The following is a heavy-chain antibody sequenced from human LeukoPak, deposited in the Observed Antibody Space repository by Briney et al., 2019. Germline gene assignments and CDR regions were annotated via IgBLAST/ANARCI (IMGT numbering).Heavy chain of an antibody. CDR3: ARAGYYDSSGYYHPFDY. J-gene: IGHJ4*02. V-gene: IGHV1-2*02. CDR2: VNPNSSGT. Sequence: ASVKVSCKASGYTFSGYYIHWVRQAPGQGLEWMGWVNPNSSGTNYGQNFQGRVTMTRDTSISTAYMELRGLTPDDTAVYYCARAGYYDSSGYYHPFDYWGQGTLVTVSS. D-gene: IGHD3-22*01. CDR1: GYTFSGYY.